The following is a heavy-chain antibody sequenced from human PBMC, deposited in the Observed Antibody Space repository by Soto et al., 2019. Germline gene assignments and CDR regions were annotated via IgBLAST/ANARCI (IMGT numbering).Heavy chain of an antibody. D-gene: IGHD3-16*01. CDR2: IKSDGSST. CDR3: AQLGLMTFSHKHYFNH. J-gene: IGHJ4*02. V-gene: IGHV3-23*01. Sequence: LRLSCVASGFSLDNYAMSWVRQAPGKGLEWVSAIKSDGSSTYYAASVKDRFIISRDNSKNTLYLQLNSLRAEDTAVYYCAQLGLMTFSHKHYFNHWGRGTLVTVSS. CDR1: GFSLDNYA.